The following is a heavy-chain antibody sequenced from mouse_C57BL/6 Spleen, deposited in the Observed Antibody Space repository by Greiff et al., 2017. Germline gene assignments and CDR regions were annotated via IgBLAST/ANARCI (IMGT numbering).Heavy chain of an antibody. CDR3: TRGNYGSSYEGFAY. V-gene: IGHV1-15*01. Sequence: QVQLKQSGAELVRPGASVTLSCKASGYTFTDYEMHWVKQTPVHGLEWIGAIDPETGGTAYNQKFKGKAILTADKSSSTAYMELRSLTSEDSAVYYCTRGNYGSSYEGFAYWGQGTLVTVSA. J-gene: IGHJ3*01. D-gene: IGHD1-1*01. CDR2: IDPETGGT. CDR1: GYTFTDYE.